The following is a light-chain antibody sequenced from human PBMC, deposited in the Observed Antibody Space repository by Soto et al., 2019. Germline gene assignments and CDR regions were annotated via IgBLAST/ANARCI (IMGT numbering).Light chain of an antibody. CDR3: LSYDSSLSGSRV. CDR1: RSNIGAGYD. J-gene: IGLJ2*01. Sequence: QSALTQPPSVSGAPGQRVTISCTGSRSNIGAGYDVHWYQQLPGTAPKLLIYGNNNRPSGVPDRFSGSKSGTSASLAITGLQAEDEADYYCLSYDSSLSGSRVFGGGTKVTVL. CDR2: GNN. V-gene: IGLV1-40*01.